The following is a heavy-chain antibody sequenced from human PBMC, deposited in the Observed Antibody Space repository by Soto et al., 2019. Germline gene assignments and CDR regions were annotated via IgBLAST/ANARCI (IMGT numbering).Heavy chain of an antibody. Sequence: GGYLRLSCAASGFMYSDHYMDWVRQAPGKGLEWVGRSRNKANSYSTEYAASVKGRFTISRDDSKNSLYLQMNSLKTEYTAVYYCTRMRASAGAWDYWGQGTLVTVSS. CDR2: SRNKANSYST. CDR1: GFMYSDHY. V-gene: IGHV3-72*01. J-gene: IGHJ4*02. D-gene: IGHD6-13*01. CDR3: TRMRASAGAWDY.